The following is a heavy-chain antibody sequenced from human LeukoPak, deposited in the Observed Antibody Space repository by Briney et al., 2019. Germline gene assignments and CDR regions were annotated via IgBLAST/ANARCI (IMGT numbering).Heavy chain of an antibody. CDR2: ISGSGGST. Sequence: GGSLRLSCAASGLTFSSYAMSWVRQAPGKGLEWVSAISGSGGSTYYADSVKGRFTISRDNSKNTLYLQMNSLRAEDTAVYYCAKDKEPGYYDSSGYYPQGFDYWGQGTLVTVSS. D-gene: IGHD3-22*01. CDR1: GLTFSSYA. J-gene: IGHJ4*02. CDR3: AKDKEPGYYDSSGYYPQGFDY. V-gene: IGHV3-23*01.